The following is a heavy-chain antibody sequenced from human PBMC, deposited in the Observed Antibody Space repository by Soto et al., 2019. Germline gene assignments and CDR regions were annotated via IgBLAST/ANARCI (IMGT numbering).Heavy chain of an antibody. CDR2: IDPSDSST. Sequence: GESLKISCQGFGFIFTNYWISWVRQMPGKGLEWMGRIDPSDSSTNYSPSFQGHVTLSADKSINTAHLQWNSLKASDTAMYYCVKHIGASGDFWGQGTSVTVSS. D-gene: IGHD2-21*01. CDR3: VKHIGASGDF. J-gene: IGHJ4*02. CDR1: GFIFTNYW. V-gene: IGHV5-10-1*01.